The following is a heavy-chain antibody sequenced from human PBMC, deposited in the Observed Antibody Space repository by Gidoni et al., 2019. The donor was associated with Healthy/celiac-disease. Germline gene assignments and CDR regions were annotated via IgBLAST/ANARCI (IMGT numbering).Heavy chain of an antibody. CDR1: GYTFTSYY. Sequence: QVQLVQSGAEVKKPGASVKVSCKASGYTFTSYYMHWVRQAAGQGLEWMGIINPSGGSTSYGQKFQGRVTMTRDTSTSTVYMELSSLRSEDTAVYYCARDRGAGTIHFDYWGQGTLVTVSS. CDR3: ARDRGAGTIHFDY. J-gene: IGHJ4*02. V-gene: IGHV1-46*01. D-gene: IGHD6-19*01. CDR2: INPSGGST.